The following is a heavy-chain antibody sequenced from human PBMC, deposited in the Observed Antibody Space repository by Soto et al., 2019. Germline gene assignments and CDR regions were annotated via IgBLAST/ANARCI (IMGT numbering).Heavy chain of an antibody. J-gene: IGHJ4*02. CDR2: INPTGGST. CDR1: GYSFTNYY. V-gene: IGHV1-46*01. D-gene: IGHD1-1*01. CDR3: ARNDKSGLDY. Sequence: WASVKVSCKASGYSFTNYYMHWVRQAPGQGLEWMGFINPTGGSTSYAQKFQGRVNMTRDTSTSTVYMDLSSLRSEDTAVYYCARNDKSGLDYWGQGTLVTVSS.